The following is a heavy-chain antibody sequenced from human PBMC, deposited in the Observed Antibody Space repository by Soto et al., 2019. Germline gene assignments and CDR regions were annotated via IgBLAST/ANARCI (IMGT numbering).Heavy chain of an antibody. Sequence: PGGSLRLSCAASGFTFSSYGMSWVRQAPGEGLEWVSGISGSGGSTYYADSVKGRFTISRDNSKNTLYLQMYSLRAEDTAVYYCAKTGTGSSYGYYFDYWGQGTLVTVSS. CDR2: ISGSGGST. CDR3: AKTGTGSSYGYYFDY. CDR1: GFTFSSYG. D-gene: IGHD5-18*01. V-gene: IGHV3-23*01. J-gene: IGHJ4*02.